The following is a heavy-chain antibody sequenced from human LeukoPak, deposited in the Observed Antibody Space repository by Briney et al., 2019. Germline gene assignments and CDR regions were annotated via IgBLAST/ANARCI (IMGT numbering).Heavy chain of an antibody. CDR2: IIPIFAIV. D-gene: IGHD3-22*01. CDR3: ARADSSGYSLDENFDY. CDR1: GGTLSSYA. J-gene: IGHJ4*03. V-gene: IGHV1-69*04. Sequence: SVKVSCKASGGTLSSYALNWVRQAPGQGLEWIGRIIPIFAIVNYAQNFQGRVTITADKSTNTAYMELSSLRFEDTAFYYCARADSSGYSLDENFDYWGKGTTVTVSS.